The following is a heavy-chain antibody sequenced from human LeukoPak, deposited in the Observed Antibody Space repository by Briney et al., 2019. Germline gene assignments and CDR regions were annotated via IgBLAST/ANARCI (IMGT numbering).Heavy chain of an antibody. D-gene: IGHD5-18*01. V-gene: IGHV4-38-2*02. CDR2: IYHSGST. J-gene: IGHJ3*02. CDR1: GYSISSGYY. CDR3: ARDLQLWTNPVGFDAFDI. Sequence: SETLSLTCTVSGYSISSGYYWGWIRQPPGKGLEWIGSIYHSGSTYYNPSLKSRVTISVDTSKNQFSLKLSSVTAADTAVYYCARDLQLWTNPVGFDAFDIWGQGTMVTVSS.